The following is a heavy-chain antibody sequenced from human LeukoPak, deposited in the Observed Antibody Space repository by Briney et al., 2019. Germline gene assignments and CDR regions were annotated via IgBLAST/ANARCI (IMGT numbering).Heavy chain of an antibody. V-gene: IGHV7-4-1*02. Sequence: GASAKVSCKASGYTFISYAMNWVRQAPGQGLEWMGWINTNTGNPTYAQGFTGRFVFSLDTSVSTAYLQISSLKAEDTAVYYCARKANFWSGYSYWFDPWGQGTLVTVSS. CDR1: GYTFISYA. D-gene: IGHD3-3*01. CDR3: ARKANFWSGYSYWFDP. J-gene: IGHJ5*02. CDR2: INTNTGNP.